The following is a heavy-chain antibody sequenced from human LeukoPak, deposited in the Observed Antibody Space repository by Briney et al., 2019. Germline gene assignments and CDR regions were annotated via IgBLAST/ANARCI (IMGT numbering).Heavy chain of an antibody. V-gene: IGHV3-74*01. CDR1: GFTFSSYE. Sequence: PGGSLRLSCAASGFTFSSYEMNWVRQAPGKGLVWVSRINSGGSGTSYADSVKGRFTVSRDNAKNTLYLQMNSLRAEDTAVYFCARDGSLPDYWGQGTLVTVSS. CDR2: INSGGSGT. J-gene: IGHJ4*02. CDR3: ARDGSLPDY.